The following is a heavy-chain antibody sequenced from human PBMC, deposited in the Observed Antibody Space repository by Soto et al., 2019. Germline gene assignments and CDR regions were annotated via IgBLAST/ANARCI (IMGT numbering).Heavy chain of an antibody. CDR3: ARVGYDSSGYYLDY. CDR2: IYYSGST. Sequence: PSETLSLTCTVSGGSTSSSSYYWGWIRQPPGKGLEWIGSIYYSGSTYYNPSLKSRVTISVDTSKNQFSLKLSSVTAADTAVYYCARVGYDSSGYYLDYWGQGTLVTVSS. CDR1: GGSTSSSSYY. J-gene: IGHJ4*02. D-gene: IGHD3-22*01. V-gene: IGHV4-39*07.